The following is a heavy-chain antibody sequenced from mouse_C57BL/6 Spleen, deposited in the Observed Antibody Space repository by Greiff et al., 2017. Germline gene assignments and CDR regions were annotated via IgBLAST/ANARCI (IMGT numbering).Heavy chain of an antibody. V-gene: IGHV1-22*01. CDR1: GYTFTDYN. CDR2: INPNNGGT. CDR3: ARGGTTVVEHFDV. J-gene: IGHJ1*03. D-gene: IGHD1-1*01. Sequence: EVKLQESGPELVKPGASVKMSCKASGYTFTDYNMHWVKQSHGKSLEWIGYINPNNGGTSYNQKFKGKATLTVNKSSSTAYMELRSLTSEDSAVYYCARGGTTVVEHFDVWGTGTTVTVSS.